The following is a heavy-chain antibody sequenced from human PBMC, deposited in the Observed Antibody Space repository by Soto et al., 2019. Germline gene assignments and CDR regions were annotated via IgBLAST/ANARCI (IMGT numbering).Heavy chain of an antibody. V-gene: IGHV4-34*01. D-gene: IGHD6-19*01. J-gene: IGHJ4*02. CDR1: GESFIGFI. CDR2: INHSGSA. CDR3: ARGLITGSHYSGGWYYFDS. Sequence: SETLSLTCAVDGESFIGFICTWIRQNPGKGLQWIGQINHSGSAYYNPSLKSRVTISVHTSNSQFSLELSSVTAADTAVYYCARGLITGSHYSGGWYYFDSWGQGTQVTVSS.